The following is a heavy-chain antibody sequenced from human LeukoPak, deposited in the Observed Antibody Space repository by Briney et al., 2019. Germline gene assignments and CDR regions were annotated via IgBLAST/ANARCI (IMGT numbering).Heavy chain of an antibody. Sequence: GGSLRLSCAASGFTFSSYSMNWIRQAPEKGLEWVSSISSSSSYIYYADSVKGRFTISRDNAKNSLYLQMNSLRAEDTAVYYCARKPLGYDSSGYPPDYWGQGTLVTVSS. CDR2: ISSSSSYI. V-gene: IGHV3-21*01. D-gene: IGHD3-22*01. CDR1: GFTFSSYS. J-gene: IGHJ4*02. CDR3: ARKPLGYDSSGYPPDY.